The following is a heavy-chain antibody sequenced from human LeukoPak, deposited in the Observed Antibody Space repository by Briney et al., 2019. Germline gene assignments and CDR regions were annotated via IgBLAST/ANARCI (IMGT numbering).Heavy chain of an antibody. CDR2: IRAYNGNT. CDR1: GYTFTSYG. V-gene: IGHV1-18*01. D-gene: IGHD3-3*01. J-gene: IGHJ4*02. CDR3: ARDFWSGLKASTDY. Sequence: ASVKVSCKASGYTFTSYGISWVRQAPGQGLEWMGWIRAYNGNTNYAQKLQGRVTMTTDTSTSTAYMELRSLRSDDTAVYYCARDFWSGLKASTDYWGQGTLVTVSS.